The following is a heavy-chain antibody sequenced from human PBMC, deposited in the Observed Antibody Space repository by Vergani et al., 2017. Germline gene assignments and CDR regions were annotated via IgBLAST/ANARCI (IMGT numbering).Heavy chain of an antibody. D-gene: IGHD2-2*01. J-gene: IGHJ4*02. CDR1: GFTFSNSA. CDR3: AMDQVGIVVVPAAMNY. V-gene: IGHV3-23*04. Sequence: EVQLVESGGGLVQPGGSLRLSCAASGFTFSNSAVSWVRQAPGRGLAWVSSISGPGLSTYYADSVKGRFSISRDNSKNTVFLQMHSLRAEDTAIYYCAMDQVGIVVVPAAMNYWGQGTLVTVSS. CDR2: ISGPGLST.